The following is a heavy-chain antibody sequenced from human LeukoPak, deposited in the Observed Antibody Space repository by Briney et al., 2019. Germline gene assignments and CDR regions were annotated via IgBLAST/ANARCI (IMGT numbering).Heavy chain of an antibody. Sequence: GGSLRLSCAASRFAFSSYAMSWVRQAPGKGLEWVSGISASGADTYYPDSVRGRFTISRDNSKNTLYLQMNSLRAEDTAVYYCAKVGTYYDFWSGYLFDYWGQGTLVTVSS. D-gene: IGHD3-3*01. V-gene: IGHV3-23*01. CDR1: RFAFSSYA. CDR2: ISASGADT. J-gene: IGHJ4*02. CDR3: AKVGTYYDFWSGYLFDY.